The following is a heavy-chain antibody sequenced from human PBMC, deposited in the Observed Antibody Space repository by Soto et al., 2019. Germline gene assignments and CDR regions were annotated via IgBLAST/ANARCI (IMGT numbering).Heavy chain of an antibody. CDR2: VYHSGST. Sequence: NPSETLSLTCGVSGYSISSGFYWGWIRQAPGKGLEWIGNVYHSGSTYYNPYNPSLKSRVTISVDTSKNQFSLRLRSVTAADTAVYYCARAFYGDYAPYYYGMDVWGQGTTVTVSS. D-gene: IGHD4-17*01. CDR1: GYSISSGFY. J-gene: IGHJ6*02. V-gene: IGHV4-38-2*01. CDR3: ARAFYGDYAPYYYGMDV.